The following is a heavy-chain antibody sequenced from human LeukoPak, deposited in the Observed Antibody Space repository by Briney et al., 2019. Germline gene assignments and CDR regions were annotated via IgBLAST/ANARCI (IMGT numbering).Heavy chain of an antibody. Sequence: PSETLSLTCTVSGYSISSGYYWGWIRQPPGKGLEWIGSMYHSGSTFYNPSLKSRVTISVDKSKNQFSLKLSSVTAADTAVYYCARLKGAAGTRFYYYYMDVWGKGTTVTVSS. V-gene: IGHV4-38-2*02. CDR3: ARLKGAAGTRFYYYYMDV. CDR2: MYHSGST. CDR1: GYSISSGYY. D-gene: IGHD6-13*01. J-gene: IGHJ6*03.